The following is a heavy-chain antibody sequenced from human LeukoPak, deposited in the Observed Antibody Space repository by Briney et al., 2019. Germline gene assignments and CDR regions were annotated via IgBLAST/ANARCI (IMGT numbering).Heavy chain of an antibody. CDR1: GGSISSSSYY. CDR2: IYYSGST. V-gene: IGHV4-39*01. Sequence: PSETLSPTCTVSGGSISSSSYYWGWIRQPPGKGLEWIGSIYYSGSTYYNPSLKSRVTISVDTSKNQFSPKLSSVTAADTAVYYCARLPYYYDSSGYYVFDYWGQGTLVTVSS. CDR3: ARLPYYYDSSGYYVFDY. J-gene: IGHJ4*02. D-gene: IGHD3-22*01.